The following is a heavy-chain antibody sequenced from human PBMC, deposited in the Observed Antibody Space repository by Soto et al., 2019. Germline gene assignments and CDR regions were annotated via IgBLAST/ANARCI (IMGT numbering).Heavy chain of an antibody. Sequence: TLSLTCTVSGCSISYYWSWIRQPAGKGLEWIGRIYTSGSTNYNPSLKSRVTMSIDTSKNQFSLKLTSVTAADTAVYFCARGIVDFWSGRHYFDYWGQGTLVTVSS. CDR1: GCSISYY. D-gene: IGHD3-3*01. CDR2: IYTSGST. V-gene: IGHV4-4*07. CDR3: ARGIVDFWSGRHYFDY. J-gene: IGHJ4*02.